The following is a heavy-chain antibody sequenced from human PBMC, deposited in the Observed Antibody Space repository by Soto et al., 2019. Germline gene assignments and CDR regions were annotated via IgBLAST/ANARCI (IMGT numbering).Heavy chain of an antibody. Sequence: GGALRLSWAASGFTFSNAWMNWVRQAPGKGLEWVGRIKSKTDGGTTDYAAPVKGRFTISRDDSKNTLYLQMNSLKTEDTAVYYCTTDPVTMIVVVPSSGWGQGTLVTV. CDR1: GFTFSNAW. V-gene: IGHV3-15*07. J-gene: IGHJ4*02. CDR3: TTDPVTMIVVVPSSG. CDR2: IKSKTDGGTT. D-gene: IGHD3-22*01.